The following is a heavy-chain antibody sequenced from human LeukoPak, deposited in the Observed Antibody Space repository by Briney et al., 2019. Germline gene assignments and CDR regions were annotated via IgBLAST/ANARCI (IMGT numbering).Heavy chain of an antibody. D-gene: IGHD1-20*01. Sequence: ASVKVSCKASGYTFTDYYIHWVRQAPGQGLEWMVCIKPNSGLTKYAQTFQGRVTMTGDTSINTAYMELSRLTYDDTAVYYCAGLPRYNWNEPLDYWGQGTLVTVSS. CDR2: IKPNSGLT. J-gene: IGHJ4*02. V-gene: IGHV1-2*02. CDR1: GYTFTDYY. CDR3: AGLPRYNWNEPLDY.